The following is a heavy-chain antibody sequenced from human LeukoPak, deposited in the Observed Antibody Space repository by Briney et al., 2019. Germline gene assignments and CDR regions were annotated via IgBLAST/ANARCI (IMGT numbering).Heavy chain of an antibody. CDR1: GGTFSSSA. V-gene: IGHV1-46*01. CDR3: ARDRITIFGVVISVAFDI. J-gene: IGHJ3*02. D-gene: IGHD3-3*01. Sequence: ASVKVSCKASGGTFSSSAISWVRQAPGQGLEWMRIINPSGGSTSYAQKLQGRVTMTTDTSTSTAYMELRSLRSDDTAVYYCARDRITIFGVVISVAFDIWGQGTMVTVSS. CDR2: INPSGGST.